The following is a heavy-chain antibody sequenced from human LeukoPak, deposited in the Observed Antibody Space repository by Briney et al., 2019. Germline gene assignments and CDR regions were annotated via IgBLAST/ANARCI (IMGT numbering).Heavy chain of an antibody. D-gene: IGHD2-2*01. CDR3: ARGDIVVVPAALNSWFDS. CDR2: INPNSGGT. CDR1: GYTFTGYY. Sequence: ASVKVSCKASGYTFTGYYMQWVRQAPGQGLEWMGWINPNSGGTNHAQKFQGRVTMTRDTSISTAYMELSRLRSGDTAVYYCARGDIVVVPAALNSWFDSWGQGTLVTVSS. V-gene: IGHV1-2*02. J-gene: IGHJ5*01.